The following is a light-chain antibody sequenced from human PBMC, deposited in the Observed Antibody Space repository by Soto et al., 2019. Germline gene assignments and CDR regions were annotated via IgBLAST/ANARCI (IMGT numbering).Light chain of an antibody. V-gene: IGKV3-20*01. J-gene: IGKJ4*01. CDR3: QQYGSSPLT. Sequence: EIVLTQSPGTLSLSPGERAALSCRASQRVSSSYLAWYQQKPGQAARLLIYGASSRATGLPDRFSGSGSGTDFTLTISRLEPEDCAVFYCQQYGSSPLTFGGGTTVEIK. CDR1: QRVSSSY. CDR2: GAS.